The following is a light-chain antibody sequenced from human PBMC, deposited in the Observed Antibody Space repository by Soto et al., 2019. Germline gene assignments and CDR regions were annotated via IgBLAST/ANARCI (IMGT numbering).Light chain of an antibody. CDR3: QQRSNWPPWT. Sequence: EIVMTQSPATLSVSPGARAPLSCRASQSVSSYLAWYQQNPGQAPRLLIYDASNRATGIPARFSGSGSGTDFTLTISSLEPEDFAVYYCQQRSNWPPWTFGQGTKVDIK. V-gene: IGKV3-11*01. CDR1: QSVSSY. CDR2: DAS. J-gene: IGKJ1*01.